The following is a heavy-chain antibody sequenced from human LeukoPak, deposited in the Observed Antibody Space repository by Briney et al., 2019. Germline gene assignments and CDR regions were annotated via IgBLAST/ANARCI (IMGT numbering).Heavy chain of an antibody. Sequence: SETLSLTCTVSGGSISSYYWSWIRQPPGKGLEWIGYIYYSGSTNYNPSLKSRVTISVDTSKNQFSLKLSSVTAADTAVYYCATRGDYYDSSGYLRYWGQGTLVTVSS. CDR1: GGSISSYY. CDR2: IYYSGST. J-gene: IGHJ4*02. CDR3: ATRGDYYDSSGYLRY. V-gene: IGHV4-59*01. D-gene: IGHD3-22*01.